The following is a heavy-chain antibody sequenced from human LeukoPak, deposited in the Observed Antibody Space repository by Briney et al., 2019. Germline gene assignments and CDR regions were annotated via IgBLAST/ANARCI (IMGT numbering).Heavy chain of an antibody. D-gene: IGHD3-22*01. CDR3: ARDDAMIVAIDY. V-gene: IGHV1-46*01. Sequence: ASVTVSCKPSGYTFTSYYMHWVRQAPPQGREWVGIINPSGCSTSYAQKFQGRVTMIRDTSTSTVYMELSSLGSEDTAVYYCARDDAMIVAIDYWGQGTLVTVSS. J-gene: IGHJ4*02. CDR1: GYTFTSYY. CDR2: INPSGCST.